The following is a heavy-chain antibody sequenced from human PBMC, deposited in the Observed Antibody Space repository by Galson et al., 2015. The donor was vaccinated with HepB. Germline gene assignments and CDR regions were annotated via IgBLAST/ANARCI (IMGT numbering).Heavy chain of an antibody. J-gene: IGHJ6*02. D-gene: IGHD3-10*01. Sequence: PLRLSCAASEFTFSSYWMNWVRQAPGKGLEWVANINPDGSEKYYVASLKGRFTISRDNAKNSLYLQMDSLRAEDTAVYYCARRISLVRGIITKPDYYYGMDVWGQGTTVTVAS. CDR3: ARRISLVRGIITKPDYYYGMDV. V-gene: IGHV3-7*03. CDR2: INPDGSEK. CDR1: EFTFSSYW.